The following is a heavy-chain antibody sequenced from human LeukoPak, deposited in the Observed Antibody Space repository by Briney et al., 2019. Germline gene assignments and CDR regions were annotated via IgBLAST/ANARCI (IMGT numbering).Heavy chain of an antibody. Sequence: SETLSLTCAVYGGSFSGYYWSWIRQPPGKGLEWIGEINHSGSTNYNPSLKIRVTISVDTSKNQFSLKLSSVTAADTAVYYCARRKITFGGVIVYYFDYWGQGTLVTVSS. CDR2: INHSGST. V-gene: IGHV4-34*01. D-gene: IGHD3-16*02. CDR1: GGSFSGYY. CDR3: ARRKITFGGVIVYYFDY. J-gene: IGHJ4*02.